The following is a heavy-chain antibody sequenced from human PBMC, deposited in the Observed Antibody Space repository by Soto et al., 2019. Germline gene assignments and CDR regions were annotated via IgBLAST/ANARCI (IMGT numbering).Heavy chain of an antibody. V-gene: IGHV1-69*06. Sequence: QVQLVQSGAEVKKPGSSVKVSCKASGGTFSSYAISWVRQAPGQGLEWMGGIIPIFGTANYGQKFQGRVTITADKSTTTDYMEVSTLRSEDTAVYYCAILSRYSSSRFAFDIWGQGTMVTVSS. D-gene: IGHD6-13*01. CDR2: IIPIFGTA. CDR1: GGTFSSYA. CDR3: AILSRYSSSRFAFDI. J-gene: IGHJ3*02.